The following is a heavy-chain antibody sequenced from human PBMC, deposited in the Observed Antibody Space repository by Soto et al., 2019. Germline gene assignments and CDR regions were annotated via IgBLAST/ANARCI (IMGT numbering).Heavy chain of an antibody. CDR3: ERHRGNIAAAGTGFAY. CDR1: GDSVTSHY. CDR2: MHYTGFS. D-gene: IGHD6-13*01. Sequence: PSETLSLTCSFSGDSVTSHYLTWIRQSPEKGLEWIGYMHYTGFSHYNPSLKSRLTISVDRSKNQFSLQLSSVTVEDTAVYYCERHRGNIAAAGTGFAYWGQGTLVTVSS. J-gene: IGHJ4*02. V-gene: IGHV4-59*02.